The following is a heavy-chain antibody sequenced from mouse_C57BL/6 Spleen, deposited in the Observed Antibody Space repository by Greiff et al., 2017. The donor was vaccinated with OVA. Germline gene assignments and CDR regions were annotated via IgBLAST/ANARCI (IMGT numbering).Heavy chain of an antibody. Sequence: VQLQQSGAELVRPGASVKLSCTASGFNIKDDYMHWVKQRPEQGLAWIGWIDPENGDTEYASKFQGKATITADTSSNTAYLQLSSLTSEDTAVYYCTTPFTTVVANYYAMDYWGQGTSVTVSS. V-gene: IGHV14-4*01. CDR2: IDPENGDT. CDR3: TTPFTTVVANYYAMDY. D-gene: IGHD1-1*01. CDR1: GFNIKDDY. J-gene: IGHJ4*01.